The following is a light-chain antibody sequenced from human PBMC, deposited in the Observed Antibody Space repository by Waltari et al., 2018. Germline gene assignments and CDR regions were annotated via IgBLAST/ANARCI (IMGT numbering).Light chain of an antibody. CDR3: QQYNSYSLLT. V-gene: IGKV1-5*03. CDR1: QSISNW. CDR2: QAS. J-gene: IGKJ4*01. Sequence: DIQMTQSSSTLSASVGDIVTITCRASQSISNWLSWYQQKPGKAPKLLIYQASTLESGVPSRFSGSGSGTEFTLTISSLQPDDFATYYCQQYNSYSLLTFGGGTKVEIK.